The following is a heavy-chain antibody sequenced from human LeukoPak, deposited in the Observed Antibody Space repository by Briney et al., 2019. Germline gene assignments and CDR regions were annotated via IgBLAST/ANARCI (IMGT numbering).Heavy chain of an antibody. CDR2: IRSKAYGGTT. CDR1: GFTFGDYA. Sequence: GRSLRLSCTASGFTFGDYAMSWVRQAPGRGLEWGGFIRSKAYGGTTEYAASVKGRFTISRDDYKSIAYLQMNTLKTEDTAVYYCTRRNHYYDSSGYSYWGQGTLVTVSS. CDR3: TRRNHYYDSSGYSY. D-gene: IGHD3-22*01. J-gene: IGHJ4*02. V-gene: IGHV3-49*04.